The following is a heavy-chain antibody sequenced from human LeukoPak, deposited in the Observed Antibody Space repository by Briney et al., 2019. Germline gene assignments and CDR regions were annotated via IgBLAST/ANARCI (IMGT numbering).Heavy chain of an antibody. Sequence: GGSLRLSCAASGFTFSSHAMSWVRQAPEKGLEWVPIISSSGGTTYYADSVKGRFTISRDNSKNTLYLQMNSLRAEDTAVYYCAKGWNNMDVWGQGTTVTVSS. CDR3: AKGWNNMDV. J-gene: IGHJ6*02. CDR2: ISSSGGTT. CDR1: GFTFSSHA. V-gene: IGHV3-23*01. D-gene: IGHD1/OR15-1a*01.